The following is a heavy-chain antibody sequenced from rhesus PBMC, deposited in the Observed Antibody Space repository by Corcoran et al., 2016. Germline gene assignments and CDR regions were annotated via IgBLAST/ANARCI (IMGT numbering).Heavy chain of an antibody. V-gene: IGHV4-160*01. CDR2: IYGSGGST. CDR1: GGSISSNY. CDR3: ARRGVYYYSGFDY. J-gene: IGHJ4*01. D-gene: IGHD3-16*01. Sequence: QVQLQESGPGLVKPSETLSLTCAVSGGSISSNYWSWIRQPPGKGLEWIGRIYGSGGSTGYNPSRKSRVTISTDTSKNQFSLKLSSVTAADTAVYYCARRGVYYYSGFDYWGQGVLVTVSS.